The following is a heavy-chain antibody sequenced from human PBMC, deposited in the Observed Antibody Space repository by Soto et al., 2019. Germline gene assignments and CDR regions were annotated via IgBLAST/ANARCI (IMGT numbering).Heavy chain of an antibody. CDR2: ISGSGGST. V-gene: IGHV3-23*01. Sequence: GESPKISCAASGFTFSSYAMSWVRQAPGKVLEWVSAISGSGGSTYYADSVKGRFTISRDNSKNTLYLQMNSLRAEDTAVYYCAKFRGNPDSFDIWGQGXMVTVSS. CDR3: AKFRGNPDSFDI. CDR1: GFTFSSYA. J-gene: IGHJ3*02. D-gene: IGHD2-15*01.